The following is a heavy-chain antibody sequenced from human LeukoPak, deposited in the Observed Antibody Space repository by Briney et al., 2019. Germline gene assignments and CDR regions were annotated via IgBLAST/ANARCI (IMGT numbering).Heavy chain of an antibody. CDR1: GGSISGYY. D-gene: IGHD2-2*01. Sequence: KPSETLSLTCTVSGGSISGYYWSWIRQPPGKGLERIGYIYYSGSTNYNPSLKSRITISVDTSKNQFSLKLSSVTAADTAVYYCARSYCSTTSCSEFDYWGQGTLVTVSS. CDR3: ARSYCSTTSCSEFDY. CDR2: IYYSGST. J-gene: IGHJ4*02. V-gene: IGHV4-59*01.